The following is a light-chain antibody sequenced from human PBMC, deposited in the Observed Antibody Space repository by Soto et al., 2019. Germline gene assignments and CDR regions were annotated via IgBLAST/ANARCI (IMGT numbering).Light chain of an antibody. J-gene: IGKJ5*01. CDR3: QYYGHSPIT. V-gene: IGKV3-20*01. Sequence: EIVLTQSPGTLSLSPGERATLSCRASQSVSSRDLAWYQQQPGQAPRLLIYDESSRATGIPDRFSGSGSGTDFTLTISRLEPEDFEVYYCQYYGHSPITFGQGTRLKIK. CDR1: QSVSSRD. CDR2: DES.